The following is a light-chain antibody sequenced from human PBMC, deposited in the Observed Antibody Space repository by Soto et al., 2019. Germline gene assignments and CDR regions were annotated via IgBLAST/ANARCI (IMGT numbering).Light chain of an antibody. CDR2: AAS. V-gene: IGKV1-12*01. J-gene: IGKJ4*01. Sequence: DFPMTQSPSSVSASVGDRVTITCRASQGISSWLAWYQQKPGTAPNLLISAASILQSGVPSRFSGSGSGTDLTLIISTLQPEDFATYYCQQANSFPLTFGGGTKVEIK. CDR3: QQANSFPLT. CDR1: QGISSW.